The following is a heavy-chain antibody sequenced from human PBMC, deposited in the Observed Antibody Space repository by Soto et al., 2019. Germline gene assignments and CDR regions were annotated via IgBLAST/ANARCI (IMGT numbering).Heavy chain of an antibody. Sequence: GGSLRLSCSASGFTFSSYAMHWVRQAPGKGLEYVSAISSNGGSTYYADSVKGRFTISRDNSKNTLYLQMSSLRAEDTAVYYCVKDPGIAAAGPRSYFEYWGQGTLVTVSS. CDR3: VKDPGIAAAGPRSYFEY. CDR1: GFTFSSYA. D-gene: IGHD6-13*01. V-gene: IGHV3-64D*06. CDR2: ISSNGGST. J-gene: IGHJ4*02.